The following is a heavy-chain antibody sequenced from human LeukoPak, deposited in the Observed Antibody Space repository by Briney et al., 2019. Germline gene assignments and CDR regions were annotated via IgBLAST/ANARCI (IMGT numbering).Heavy chain of an antibody. J-gene: IGHJ3*02. Sequence: GGSLRLSCAASGFTFDDYGMSWVRQAPGKGLEWVSGINWNGGSTGYADSVKGRFTISRDNAKNSLYLQMNSLRAEDTALYYCARIFHSSPGAILSGAFDIWGQGTMVTVSS. V-gene: IGHV3-20*04. CDR2: INWNGGST. CDR1: GFTFDDYG. CDR3: ARIFHSSPGAILSGAFDI. D-gene: IGHD3-22*01.